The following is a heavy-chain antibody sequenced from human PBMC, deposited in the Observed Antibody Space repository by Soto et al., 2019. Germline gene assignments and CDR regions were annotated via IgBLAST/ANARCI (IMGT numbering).Heavy chain of an antibody. CDR1: GGSFSGYY. V-gene: IGHV4-34*01. CDR3: AISYYYDSSGYHNGHY. Sequence: SETLSLTCAVYGGSFSGYYWTWIRQPPGTGLEWIGEINHSGSTNYNPSLKSRVTISVDTSKNQFSLKLTSVTAADTAVYYCAISYYYDSSGYHNGHYWGQGTLVTVSS. D-gene: IGHD3-22*01. J-gene: IGHJ4*02. CDR2: INHSGST.